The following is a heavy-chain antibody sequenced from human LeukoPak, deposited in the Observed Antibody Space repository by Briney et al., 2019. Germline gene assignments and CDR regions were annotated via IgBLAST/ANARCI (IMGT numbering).Heavy chain of an antibody. Sequence: GGSLRLSCAASGFTFSSYAMSWVRHAPGKGLEWVSAISGSGGSTYYADSVKGRFTISRDNSKNTLYLQMNSLRAEDTAVYYCAKGNTMVRGPKGAFDIWGQGTMVTVSS. CDR1: GFTFSSYA. J-gene: IGHJ3*02. CDR2: ISGSGGST. CDR3: AKGNTMVRGPKGAFDI. D-gene: IGHD3-10*01. V-gene: IGHV3-23*01.